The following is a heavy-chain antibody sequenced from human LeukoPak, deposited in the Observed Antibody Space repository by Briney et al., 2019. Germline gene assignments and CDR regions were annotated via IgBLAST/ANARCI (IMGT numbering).Heavy chain of an antibody. D-gene: IGHD3-3*01. V-gene: IGHV3-23*01. Sequence: PGGSLRLSCAASGFTFSSYAMSWVRQAPGKGLEWVSAISGSGGSTYYADSVKGRFTISRDNSKNTLYLQMNSLRAEDTAVYYCARDGGYDFWSGYRPHNWVDPWGQGTLVTVPS. CDR3: ARDGGYDFWSGYRPHNWVDP. J-gene: IGHJ5*02. CDR2: ISGSGGST. CDR1: GFTFSSYA.